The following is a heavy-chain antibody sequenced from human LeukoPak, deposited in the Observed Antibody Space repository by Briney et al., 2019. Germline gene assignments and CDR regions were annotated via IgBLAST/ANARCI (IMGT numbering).Heavy chain of an antibody. D-gene: IGHD2-21*01. J-gene: IGHJ3*02. CDR1: GYTFTSYG. CDR2: ISAYSGNT. V-gene: IGHV1-18*01. CDR3: ARDQIDEEAFDI. Sequence: GASVKVSCKASGYTFTSYGISWVRQAPGQGLEWMGWISAYSGNTNYAQKLRGRVTMTTDTSTSTAYMELRSLRSDDTAVYYCARDQIDEEAFDIWGQGTMVTVSS.